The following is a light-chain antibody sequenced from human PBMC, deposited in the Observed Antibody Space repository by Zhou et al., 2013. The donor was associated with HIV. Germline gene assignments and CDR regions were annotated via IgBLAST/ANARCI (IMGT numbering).Light chain of an antibody. J-gene: IGLJ2*01. CDR1: SSDVGAYNY. CDR3: SSYTSSRTVV. V-gene: IGLV2-14*03. CDR2: DVN. Sequence: QSALTQPASVSGSPGQSITLSCTGASSDVGAYNYVSWYQQHPGTAPKLLIYDVNNRPSGVSDRFSGSKSGNTASLTISGLQGEDEADYFCSSYTSSRTVVFGGGTTLTV.